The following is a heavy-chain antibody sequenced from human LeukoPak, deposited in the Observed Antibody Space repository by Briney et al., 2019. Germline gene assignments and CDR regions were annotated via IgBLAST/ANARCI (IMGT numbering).Heavy chain of an antibody. V-gene: IGHV4-39*07. J-gene: IGHJ6*02. D-gene: IGHD1-7*01. CDR1: GGSISSSSYY. CDR2: IYYSGST. Sequence: SETQSLTCSVFGGSISSSSYYWGWIRQPPGKGLEWIGSIYYSGSTYYNPSLKSRVTISVDTSKNQFSLKLSSVTAADTAVYYCARDNWNYGSSMDVWGQGTTVTVSS. CDR3: ARDNWNYGSSMDV.